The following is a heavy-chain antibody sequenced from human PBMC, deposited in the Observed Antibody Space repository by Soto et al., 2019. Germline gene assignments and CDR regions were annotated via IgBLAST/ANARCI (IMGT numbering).Heavy chain of an antibody. CDR1: GGSFTNYG. Sequence: EASVKVSCKASGGSFTNYGISWLRQAPGQGLEWMGGSIPIFETTNYAQNFQGRVTITADESTGTSSMELSGLKSADTAVYFCATVLGGYSGSRGPFDLWGQGTLVTVSS. J-gene: IGHJ4*02. D-gene: IGHD1-26*01. CDR2: SIPIFETT. V-gene: IGHV1-69*13. CDR3: ATVLGGYSGSRGPFDL.